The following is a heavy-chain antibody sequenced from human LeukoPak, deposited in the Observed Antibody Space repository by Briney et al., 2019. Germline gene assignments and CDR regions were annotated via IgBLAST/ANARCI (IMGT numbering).Heavy chain of an antibody. CDR2: IYYSGST. Sequence: SETLSLTCTVSGSMYNYYWSWIRQPPGKGLEWIGSIYYSGSTYYNPSLKSRVTISVDTSKNQFSLKLSSVTAADTAVYYCARHVALHCSSTSCYHRGAFDIWGQGTMVTVSS. J-gene: IGHJ3*02. CDR3: ARHVALHCSSTSCYHRGAFDI. CDR1: GSMYNYY. D-gene: IGHD2-2*01. V-gene: IGHV4-39*01.